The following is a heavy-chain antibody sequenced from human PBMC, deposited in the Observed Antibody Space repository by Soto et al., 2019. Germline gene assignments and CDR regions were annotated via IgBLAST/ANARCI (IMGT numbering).Heavy chain of an antibody. J-gene: IGHJ4*02. CDR3: ARDHGGQSGNFIFDN. Sequence: QPGGSLRLSCVDSLFTFINYVMSWVRQAPGKGLEWVSTISETGRSTYYADSVKGRFTISRDNAKNTLYLEMSSLRAEDTAVYYCARDHGGQSGNFIFDNWGQGTLVTVSS. V-gene: IGHV3-23*01. D-gene: IGHD3-16*01. CDR1: LFTFINYV. CDR2: ISETGRST.